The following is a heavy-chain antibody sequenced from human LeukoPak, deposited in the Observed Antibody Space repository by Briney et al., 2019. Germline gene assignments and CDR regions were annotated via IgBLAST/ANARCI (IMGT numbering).Heavy chain of an antibody. D-gene: IGHD3-10*01. CDR3: ARDPGSAGVDAFDI. J-gene: IGHJ3*02. Sequence: GGSLRLSCAASGFTVSSNYMSWVRQAPGKGLDWVSVIYSGGSTYYADSVKGRFTISRDNSQHTLYLQMNSLRAEDTAVYYCARDPGSAGVDAFDIWGQGTMVTVSS. CDR1: GFTVSSNY. CDR2: IYSGGST. V-gene: IGHV3-53*01.